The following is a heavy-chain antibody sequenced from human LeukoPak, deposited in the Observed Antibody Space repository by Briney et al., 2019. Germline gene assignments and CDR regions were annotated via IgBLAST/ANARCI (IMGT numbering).Heavy chain of an antibody. CDR3: ARQRPHGPFDI. V-gene: IGHV4-39*07. CDR2: IYYSGNT. J-gene: IGHJ3*02. D-gene: IGHD6-25*01. Sequence: SETLSLTCTVSGGSISSSSYYWGWIRQPPGKGLEWIGSIYYSGNTYYNPSLKSRITISIDTSKNQFSLKLSSVTAADTAMYYCARQRPHGPFDIWGQGTMVTVSS. CDR1: GGSISSSSYY.